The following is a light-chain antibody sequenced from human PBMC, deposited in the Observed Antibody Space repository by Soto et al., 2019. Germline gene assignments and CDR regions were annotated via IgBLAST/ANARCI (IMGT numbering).Light chain of an antibody. Sequence: LTQSPGTLSLSPGERATLSCMASQSVSSSYLAWYQQKPGQAPRLLIYGASSRATGIPDRFSGSGSGTDFTLTISRLEPEDFAVYYCQQYGSSPRTFGQGTKVDIK. CDR1: QSVSSSY. CDR2: GAS. J-gene: IGKJ1*01. CDR3: QQYGSSPRT. V-gene: IGKV3-20*01.